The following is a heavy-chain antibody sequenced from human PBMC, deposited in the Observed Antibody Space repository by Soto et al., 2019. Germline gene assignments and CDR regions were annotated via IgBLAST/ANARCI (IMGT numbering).Heavy chain of an antibody. CDR1: GYTFTGCY. D-gene: IGHD3-22*01. CDR3: AKTYDGSGQPSHWFGP. Sequence: ASVKVSCKASGYTFTGCYIHWVRQAPGQGLEWVGWINPKTGATNFAQRFQGRVTMTRDTSITTAYMDLSSLTSDDTATFYCAKTYDGSGQPSHWFGPWGQGTPVTVSS. CDR2: INPKTGAT. V-gene: IGHV1-2*02. J-gene: IGHJ5*02.